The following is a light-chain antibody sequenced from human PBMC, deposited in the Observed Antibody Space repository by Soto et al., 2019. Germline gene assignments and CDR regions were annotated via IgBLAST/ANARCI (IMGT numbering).Light chain of an antibody. CDR3: SSYTSSSTYNYV. Sequence: QSALTQPGSVSGSPGQSITISCTGTSSDVGGYNYVSWYQQHPGKAPKLMIYDVSNRPSGVSNRFSGSKSGNTASLTISGLQAEDEADYYCSSYTSSSTYNYVFGTGTKLTVL. CDR1: SSDVGGYNY. J-gene: IGLJ1*01. CDR2: DVS. V-gene: IGLV2-14*01.